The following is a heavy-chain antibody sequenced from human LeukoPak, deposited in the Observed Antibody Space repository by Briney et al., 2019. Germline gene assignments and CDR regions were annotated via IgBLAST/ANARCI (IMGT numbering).Heavy chain of an antibody. V-gene: IGHV3-74*01. D-gene: IGHD5-12*01. CDR2: INSDGSST. CDR1: GFTFSSYW. J-gene: IGHJ4*02. Sequence: RPGGSLRLACAASGFTFSSYWMHWVRQAPGKGLGWVSRINSDGSSTSYADSVKGRFTISRDNAKNTLYLQMNSLRAEDTAVYYCARVGKVATIDYWGQGTLVTVSS. CDR3: ARVGKVATIDY.